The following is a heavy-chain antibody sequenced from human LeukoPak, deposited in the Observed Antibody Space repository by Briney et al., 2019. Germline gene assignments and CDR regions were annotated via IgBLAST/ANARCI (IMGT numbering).Heavy chain of an antibody. Sequence: GAAVKVSCKASGSSFTGNYMYRVRQAPGQGLERVGGINPNSGGTKYAQKFQGRVTMTRDTSISKAYMELSRLRSDDTAVYYCARDLSTMVRGVIGLGYWGQGTLVTVSS. J-gene: IGHJ4*02. V-gene: IGHV1-2*02. CDR2: INPNSGGT. CDR1: GSSFTGNY. CDR3: ARDLSTMVRGVIGLGY. D-gene: IGHD3-10*01.